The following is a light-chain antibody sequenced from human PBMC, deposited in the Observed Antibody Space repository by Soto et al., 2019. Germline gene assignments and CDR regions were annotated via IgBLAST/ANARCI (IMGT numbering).Light chain of an antibody. Sequence: QSVLTQPASVSGSPGQSITISCTGTSSDVGGYNYVSWYQQHPDKAPKLVIYDVNNRPSGISYRFSGSKSGNTASLTISGLRAEDEADYYCASYTRTTTLVFGGGTKLTVL. CDR3: ASYTRTTTLV. CDR1: SSDVGGYNY. J-gene: IGLJ2*01. V-gene: IGLV2-14*01. CDR2: DVN.